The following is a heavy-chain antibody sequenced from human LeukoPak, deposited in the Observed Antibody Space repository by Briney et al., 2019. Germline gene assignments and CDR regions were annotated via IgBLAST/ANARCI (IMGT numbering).Heavy chain of an antibody. D-gene: IGHD6-13*01. V-gene: IGHV3-23*01. CDR3: ARGSYSSSGGYYFDY. Sequence: AGGSLRLSCAASGFTFSSYAMSWVRQAPGKGLEWVSAISGSGGDTYYADSVKGRFTISRDNSKNTLYPQMNSLRAEDTAVYYCARGSYSSSGGYYFDYWGQGTLVTVSS. J-gene: IGHJ4*02. CDR1: GFTFSSYA. CDR2: ISGSGGDT.